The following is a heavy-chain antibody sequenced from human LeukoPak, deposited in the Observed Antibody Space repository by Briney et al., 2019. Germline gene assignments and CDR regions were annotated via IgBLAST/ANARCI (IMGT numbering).Heavy chain of an antibody. Sequence: SETLSLTCTVSGGSISSYYWSWIRQPPGKGLEWIGYIYYSGSTNYNPSLKSRVTISVDTSKNQFSLKLSSVTAADTAVYYCARVPGLDYYDSSGYNAFDIWGQGTMVTVSS. CDR2: IYYSGST. J-gene: IGHJ3*02. D-gene: IGHD3-22*01. V-gene: IGHV4-59*01. CDR1: GGSISSYY. CDR3: ARVPGLDYYDSSGYNAFDI.